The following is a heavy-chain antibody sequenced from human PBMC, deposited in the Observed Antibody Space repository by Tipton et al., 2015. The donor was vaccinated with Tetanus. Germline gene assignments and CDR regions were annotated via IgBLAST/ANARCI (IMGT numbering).Heavy chain of an antibody. CDR2: ISGYNGNT. CDR1: GYTFTRYG. Sequence: QSGPEVKKSGASVKVSCKSSGYTFTRYGITWVRQAPGQGLEWMGWISGYNGNTKYAQKFQGRVSMTTDTSTDTAYMELRSLRSDDTAVYYCARVILWDCKGENCYSGWFDPWGQGTLVTVSS. J-gene: IGHJ5*02. V-gene: IGHV1-18*01. CDR3: ARVILWDCKGENCYSGWFDP. D-gene: IGHD2-15*01.